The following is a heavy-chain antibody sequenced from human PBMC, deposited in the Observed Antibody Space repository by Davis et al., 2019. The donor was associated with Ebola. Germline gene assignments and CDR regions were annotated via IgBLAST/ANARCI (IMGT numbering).Heavy chain of an antibody. CDR1: GFTVSSNY. CDR2: ISGSGGST. Sequence: GESLKISCAASGFTVSSNYMSWVRQAPGKGLEWVSAISGSGGSTYYADSVKGRFTISRDNSKNTLYLQMNSLRAEDTAVYYCAKVAARGVYWGQGTLVTVSS. CDR3: AKVAARGVY. V-gene: IGHV3-53*01. D-gene: IGHD2-15*01. J-gene: IGHJ4*02.